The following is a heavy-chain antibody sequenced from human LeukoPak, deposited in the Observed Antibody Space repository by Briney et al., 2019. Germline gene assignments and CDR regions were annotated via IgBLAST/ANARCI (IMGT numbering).Heavy chain of an antibody. V-gene: IGHV3-33*06. CDR1: GFTFSSYG. CDR3: AKDVDRVQSYYFDY. D-gene: IGHD3-22*01. J-gene: IGHJ4*02. CDR2: ILSDGSKE. Sequence: GGSLRLSCAASGFTFSSYGMHWVRQAPGKGLEWVAVILSDGSKEFYTDSVKGRFTISRDNSKNTLYLQMNSLRAEDTAIYYCAKDVDRVQSYYFDYWGQGTLVTVSS.